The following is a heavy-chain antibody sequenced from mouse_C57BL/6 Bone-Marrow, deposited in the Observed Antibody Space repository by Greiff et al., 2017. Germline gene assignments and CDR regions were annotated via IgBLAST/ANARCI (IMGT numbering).Heavy chain of an antibody. D-gene: IGHD1-1*01. Sequence: EVQLVESGGGLVKPGGSLKLSCAASGFTFSSYTMSWVRQTPEKRLEWVATISGGGGNTYYPDSVKGRFTISSDNAKNTLYLQRSSLRAEDTALYYCARLFYGYAMDYWGQGTSVTVSS. V-gene: IGHV5-9*01. J-gene: IGHJ4*01. CDR1: GFTFSSYT. CDR3: ARLFYGYAMDY. CDR2: ISGGGGNT.